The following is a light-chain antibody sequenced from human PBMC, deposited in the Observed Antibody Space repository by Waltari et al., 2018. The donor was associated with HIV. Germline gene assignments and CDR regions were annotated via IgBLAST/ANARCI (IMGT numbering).Light chain of an antibody. CDR3: AAWDDSLNGPV. J-gene: IGLJ2*01. V-gene: IGLV1-44*01. CDR2: RNN. Sequence: QSVLTQSPSASGTPGQRVTISCSGSGSNIGSNNVHWYQQVPGTAPKLLIYRNNRRPSGAPDRVSGSKAGAAASLAISGLQSEDEADYYCAAWDDSLNGPVFGGGTRLTVL. CDR1: GSNIGSNN.